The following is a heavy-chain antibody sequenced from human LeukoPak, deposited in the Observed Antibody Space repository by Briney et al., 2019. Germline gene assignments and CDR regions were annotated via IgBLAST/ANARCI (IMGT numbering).Heavy chain of an antibody. D-gene: IGHD6-13*01. CDR2: IRYDGSNK. CDR1: GFTFSSYG. CDR3: AKCTSLLAAAGTDFDY. J-gene: IGHJ4*02. V-gene: IGHV3-30*02. Sequence: TGGSLRLSCAASGFTFSSYGMHWVRQAPGKGLEWVAFIRYDGSNKYYADSVKGRFTISRDNSKNTLYLQMNSLRAEDTAVYYCAKCTSLLAAAGTDFDYWGQGTLVTVSS.